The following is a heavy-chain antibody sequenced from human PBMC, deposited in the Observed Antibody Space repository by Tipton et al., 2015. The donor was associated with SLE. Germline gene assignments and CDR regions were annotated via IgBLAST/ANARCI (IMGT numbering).Heavy chain of an antibody. J-gene: IGHJ6*02. V-gene: IGHV4-61*02. Sequence: TLSLTCTVSGGSISSGSYYWSWIRQPAGKGLEWIGRIYTSGSTNYNPSLKSRVTISVDTSKNQFSLKLSSVTAADTAVYYCARGGERYYYGMDVWGQGTTVTVSS. CDR2: IYTSGST. CDR3: ARGGERYYYGMDV. CDR1: GGSISSGSYY. D-gene: IGHD3-16*01.